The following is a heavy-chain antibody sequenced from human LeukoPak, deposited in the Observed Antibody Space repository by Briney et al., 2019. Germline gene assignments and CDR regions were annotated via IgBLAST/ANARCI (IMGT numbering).Heavy chain of an antibody. CDR2: INHSGST. D-gene: IGHD1-26*01. V-gene: IGHV4-34*01. CDR3: AISSGSYYLDYFDY. CDR1: GGSFSGYY. Sequence: PSETLSLTCAVYGGSFSGYYWSWIRQPPGKGLEWIGEINHSGSTNYNPSLKSRVTISVDTSKNQFSLKLSSVTAADTAVYFCAISSGSYYLDYFDYWGQGTLVTVSS. J-gene: IGHJ4*02.